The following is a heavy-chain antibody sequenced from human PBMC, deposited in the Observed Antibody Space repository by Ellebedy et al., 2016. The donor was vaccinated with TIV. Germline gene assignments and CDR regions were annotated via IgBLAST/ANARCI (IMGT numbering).Heavy chain of an antibody. D-gene: IGHD2/OR15-2a*01. CDR2: FSGNSGNA. CDR3: ARFEGRGQYPDY. V-gene: IGHV1-18*04. Sequence: AASVKVSCKTSGYTFTTYGVSWVRQAPGQGLEWLGWFSGNSGNARYAQKFEGRVTLTAETSTTTAYMELKRLKSDDTAVYYCARFEGRGQYPDYWGQGTLVTVSS. CDR1: GYTFTTYG. J-gene: IGHJ4*02.